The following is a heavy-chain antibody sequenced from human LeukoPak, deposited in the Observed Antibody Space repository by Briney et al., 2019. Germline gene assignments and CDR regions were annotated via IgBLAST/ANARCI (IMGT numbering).Heavy chain of an antibody. CDR2: ISSSSSYI. D-gene: IGHD3-22*01. V-gene: IGHV3-21*01. CDR3: ARHYYDSSGYGGPRFDY. Sequence: GGSLRLSCAASGFTFSSYSMNWVRQAPGKGLEWVSSISSSSSYIYYADSVKGRFTISRDNAKNSLYLQMNSLRAEDTAVYYCARHYYDSSGYGGPRFDYWGQGTLVTVSS. CDR1: GFTFSSYS. J-gene: IGHJ4*02.